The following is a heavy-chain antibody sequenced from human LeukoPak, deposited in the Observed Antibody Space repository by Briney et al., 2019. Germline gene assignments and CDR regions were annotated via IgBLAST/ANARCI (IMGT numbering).Heavy chain of an antibody. CDR2: MNPNSGNT. D-gene: IGHD1-1*01. V-gene: IGHV1-8*01. J-gene: IGHJ6*02. Sequence: ASVKVSCKASGYTFTSYDINWVRQATGQGLEWTGWMNPNSGNTGYAQKFQGRVTMTRNTSISTAYMELSSLRSEDTAVYYCAVQGLRVDGMDVWGQGTTVTVSS. CDR3: AVQGLRVDGMDV. CDR1: GYTFTSYD.